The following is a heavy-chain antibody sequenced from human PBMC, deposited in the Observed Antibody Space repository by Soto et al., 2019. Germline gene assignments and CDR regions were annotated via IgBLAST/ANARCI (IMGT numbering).Heavy chain of an antibody. CDR1: GYTFTGYY. D-gene: IGHD6-19*01. Sequence: ASVKVSCKASGYTFTGYYMHWVRQAPGQGLEWMGWINPNSGGTNYAQKFQGRVTMTRDTSTSTAYMELSRLRSDDTAVYYCARHRRQWLVRSYYYGMDVRRQGTTVTVSS. V-gene: IGHV1-2*02. J-gene: IGHJ6*02. CDR3: ARHRRQWLVRSYYYGMDV. CDR2: INPNSGGT.